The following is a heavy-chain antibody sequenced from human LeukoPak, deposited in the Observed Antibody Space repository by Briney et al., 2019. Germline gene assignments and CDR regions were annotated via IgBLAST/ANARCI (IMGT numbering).Heavy chain of an antibody. CDR3: AKDNFGVVIQYFDY. D-gene: IGHD3-3*01. V-gene: IGHV3-23*01. CDR1: GFTFSTYW. Sequence: GGSLRLSCVASGFTFSTYWMTWVRQAPGKGLEWVSAISGSGGSTYYADSVKGRFTISRDNSKNTLYLQMNSLRAEDTAVYYCAKDNFGVVIQYFDYWGQGTLVTVSS. CDR2: ISGSGGST. J-gene: IGHJ4*02.